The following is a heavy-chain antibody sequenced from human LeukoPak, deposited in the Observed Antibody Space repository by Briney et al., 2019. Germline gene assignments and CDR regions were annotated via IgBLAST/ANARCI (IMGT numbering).Heavy chain of an antibody. V-gene: IGHV4-61*05. J-gene: IGHJ5*02. D-gene: IGHD3-22*01. CDR1: GGSISSTSYY. CDR2: IYYSGST. Sequence: SETLSLTCAVSGGSISSTSYYWSWIRQPPGKGLEWIGYIYYSGSTNYNPSLKSRVTISVDTSKNQFSLKLSSVTAADTAVYYCARVEAYDSSPWGQGTLVTVSS. CDR3: ARVEAYDSSP.